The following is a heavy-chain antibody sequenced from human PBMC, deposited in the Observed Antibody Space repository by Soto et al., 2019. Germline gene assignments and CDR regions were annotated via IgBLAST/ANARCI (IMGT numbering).Heavy chain of an antibody. V-gene: IGHV3-33*01. CDR2: IWYDGSTT. Sequence: HVQLVESGGGVVQPGRSLTLSCVASGFTLSNYGMHWVRQAPGKGLEWVAVIWYDGSTTYSADSVKGRFSISRDSSKNTLSLQMSSLRAEDTAVYYCARNVWSSGSSRWFDTWGQGTLVTVSS. CDR3: ARNVWSSGSSRWFDT. D-gene: IGHD3-16*01. CDR1: GFTLSNYG. J-gene: IGHJ5*02.